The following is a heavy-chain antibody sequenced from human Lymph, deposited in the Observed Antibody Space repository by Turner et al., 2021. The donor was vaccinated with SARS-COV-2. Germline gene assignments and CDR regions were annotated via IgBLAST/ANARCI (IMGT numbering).Heavy chain of an antibody. CDR3: ARKAAPGMGGGVHYYYYAMDV. J-gene: IGHJ6*02. CDR2: IIPRLAIA. Sequence: QVQLVQSGAEVKKPGSSVKVSCKASGGTFSSSAISWVRQAPGQGREWMGGIIPRLAIANYAQKFQGRVTMTEEKSTSKAYMELSSRRSEDTAVYFCARKAAPGMGGGVHYYYYAMDVWGQGTTVTVSS. D-gene: IGHD6-13*01. V-gene: IGHV1-69*10. CDR1: GGTFSSSA.